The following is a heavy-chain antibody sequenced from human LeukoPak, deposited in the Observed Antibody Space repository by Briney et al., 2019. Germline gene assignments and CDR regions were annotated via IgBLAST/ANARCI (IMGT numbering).Heavy chain of an antibody. D-gene: IGHD1-1*01. V-gene: IGHV1-69*05. CDR2: VIPLFETT. CDR3: ATDHNTGYFDY. Sequence: SVKVSCKASGGTFPSYAISWVRQAPGQGLEWMGRVIPLFETTNFAQQFQGRVTVTTDDSTSTAYMELSSLRSEDTTVYYCATDHNTGYFDYWGQGTLVTVSS. CDR1: GGTFPSYA. J-gene: IGHJ4*02.